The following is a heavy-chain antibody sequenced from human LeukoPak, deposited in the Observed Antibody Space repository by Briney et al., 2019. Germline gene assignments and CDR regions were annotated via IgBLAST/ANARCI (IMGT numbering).Heavy chain of an antibody. Sequence: SETLSLNCAVYGGFFSGYYWSCIRQPPGTGLEWIGEINHSGSTNYNPSLKSRVTISVDTSKNQFSLKLSSVTAADTAVYYCARGNRDGYNLDYWGQGTLVTVSS. CDR1: GGFFSGYY. J-gene: IGHJ4*02. V-gene: IGHV4-34*01. CDR3: ARGNRDGYNLDY. CDR2: INHSGST. D-gene: IGHD5-24*01.